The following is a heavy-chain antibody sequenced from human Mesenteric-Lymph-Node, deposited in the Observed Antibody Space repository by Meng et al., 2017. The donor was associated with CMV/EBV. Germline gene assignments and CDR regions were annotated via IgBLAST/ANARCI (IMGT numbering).Heavy chain of an antibody. CDR3: ARGSDIPVNNY. D-gene: IGHD2-15*01. V-gene: IGHV4-34*01. CDR2: INHSGVP. Sequence: QVQLQQWGAGLLKPSETRSLTSAVYGGSFSGYYWSWIRQPPGKGLEWIGEINHSGVPNYNPSLKSRVTISLDRSKNQFSLKLSSVTAEDTAVYYCARGSDIPVNNYWGQGTLVTVSS. J-gene: IGHJ4*02. CDR1: GGSFSGYY.